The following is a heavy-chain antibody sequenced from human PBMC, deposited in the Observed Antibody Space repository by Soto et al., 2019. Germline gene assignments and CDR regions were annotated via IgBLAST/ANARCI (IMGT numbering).Heavy chain of an antibody. Sequence: GGSLRLSCAASGFTFSSYGMHWVRQAPGKGLEWVAVVWYDGSNKYYADSVKGRFTISRDNSKNTLYLQMNSLRAEDTAVYYCARSIAAAGSFDSWGQGTLVTVSS. V-gene: IGHV3-33*03. CDR2: VWYDGSNK. CDR1: GFTFSSYG. D-gene: IGHD6-13*01. CDR3: ARSIAAAGSFDS. J-gene: IGHJ4*02.